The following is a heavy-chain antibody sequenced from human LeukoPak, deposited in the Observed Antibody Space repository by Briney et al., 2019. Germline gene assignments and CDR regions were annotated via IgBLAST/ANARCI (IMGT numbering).Heavy chain of an antibody. V-gene: IGHV3-23*01. D-gene: IGHD6-19*01. CDR1: GFTFSSYA. CDR3: AKAMGGFIAVSGAT. Sequence: GGSLRLSCAASGFTFSSYAMSWVRQAPGKGLEWVSAISGSGGSTYYADSVKGRFTISRDNSKNTLYLQANSLRAEDTAVYYCAKAMGGFIAVSGATWGQGTLVTVSS. CDR2: ISGSGGST. J-gene: IGHJ5*02.